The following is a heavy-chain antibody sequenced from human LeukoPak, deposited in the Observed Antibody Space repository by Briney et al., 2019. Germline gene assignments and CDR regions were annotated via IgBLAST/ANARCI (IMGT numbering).Heavy chain of an antibody. CDR2: INAGNGNT. Sequence: GESLKISCKGSGYSFTSYWIGWVRQAPGQRLEWMGWINAGNGNTKYSQKFQGRVTITRDTSASTAYMELSSLRSEDTAVYYCASGVVDYYYYGMDVWGKGTTVTVSS. CDR3: ASGVVDYYYYGMDV. CDR1: GYSFTSYW. J-gene: IGHJ6*04. V-gene: IGHV1-3*01. D-gene: IGHD3-3*01.